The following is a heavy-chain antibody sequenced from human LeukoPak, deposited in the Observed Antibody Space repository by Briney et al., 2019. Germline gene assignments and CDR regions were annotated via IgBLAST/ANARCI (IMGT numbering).Heavy chain of an antibody. J-gene: IGHJ3*02. V-gene: IGHV4-30-4*08. CDR1: GGSISSGDYY. D-gene: IGHD5-18*01. Sequence: SETLSLTCTVSGGSISSGDYYWSWIRQPPGKGLEWIGYIYYSGSTYYNPSLKSRVTISVDTSKNQFSLKLSSVTAADTAVYYCARYTSMVAFHAHGFDIWGQGTMVTVSS. CDR3: ARYTSMVAFHAHGFDI. CDR2: IYYSGST.